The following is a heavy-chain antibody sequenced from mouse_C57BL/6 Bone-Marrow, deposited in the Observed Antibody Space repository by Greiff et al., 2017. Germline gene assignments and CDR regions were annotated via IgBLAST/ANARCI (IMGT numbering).Heavy chain of an antibody. V-gene: IGHV1-39*01. CDR2: INPNYGTT. CDR1: GYSFTDYN. D-gene: IGHD3-1*01. Sequence: EVQLQQSGPELVKPGASVKIPCKASGYSFTDYNMNWVKQSNGKSLEWIGVINPNYGTTSYNQKFKGKATLTVDQSSSTAYMQLNSLTSEDSAVYYCARSGEEGYYYAMDDWGQGTSVTVSS. CDR3: ARSGEEGYYYAMDD. J-gene: IGHJ4*01.